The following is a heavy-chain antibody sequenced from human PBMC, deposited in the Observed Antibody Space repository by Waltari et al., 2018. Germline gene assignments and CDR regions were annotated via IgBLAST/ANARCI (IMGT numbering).Heavy chain of an antibody. Sequence: QVQLQQWGAGLWKPSENLSLTCAVYGGSFSGSSWNRIRQPPGKGREWIGEINHSGTTNYNPPLNRRVTISVDTSKNKFSLKLSSVTAADTAVYYCARGRITMVRGVMSYFDYWGQGTLVTVSS. J-gene: IGHJ4*02. CDR2: INHSGTT. V-gene: IGHV4-34*01. CDR3: ARGRITMVRGVMSYFDY. D-gene: IGHD3-10*01. CDR1: GGSFSGSS.